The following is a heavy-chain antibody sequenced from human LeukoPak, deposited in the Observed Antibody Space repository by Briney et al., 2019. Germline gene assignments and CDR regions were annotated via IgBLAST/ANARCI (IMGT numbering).Heavy chain of an antibody. D-gene: IGHD4-17*01. V-gene: IGHV3-7*01. Sequence: PGGSLRLSCAVSGLTFSSSWMDWVRQAPGKGLEWVASINPDGNKKYSADSVKGRFTISRDNAKNSLYLQMNSLRTEDTALYYCAHTVTPRYFQFWGQGTLVTVSS. CDR3: AHTVTPRYFQF. CDR1: GLTFSSSW. CDR2: INPDGNKK. J-gene: IGHJ1*01.